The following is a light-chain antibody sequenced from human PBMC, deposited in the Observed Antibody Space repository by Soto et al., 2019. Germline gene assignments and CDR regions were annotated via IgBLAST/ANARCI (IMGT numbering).Light chain of an antibody. V-gene: IGLV4-69*01. Sequence: QLVLTQSPSASDSLGASVKLTGTLSSGHSSYAIAWHQQQPEKGPRYLMKLNSDGSHSKGDGIPDRFSGSSSGAERYLTIASLQSEDEADYYCQTWGTGIQVFGGGTKVTVL. J-gene: IGLJ2*01. CDR2: LNSDGSH. CDR3: QTWGTGIQV. CDR1: SGHSSYA.